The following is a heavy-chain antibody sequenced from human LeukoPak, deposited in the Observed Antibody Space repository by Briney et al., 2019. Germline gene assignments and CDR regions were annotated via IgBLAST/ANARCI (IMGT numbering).Heavy chain of an antibody. CDR1: GGSFSGYY. J-gene: IGHJ3*02. CDR3: ARGAVGTMVRGATRDAFDI. Sequence: SETLSLTCAVYGGSFSGYYWSWIRQPPGKGLEWIGEINHSGSTYYNPSLKSRVTISVDTSKNQFPLKLSSVTAADTAVYYCARGAVGTMVRGATRDAFDIWGQGTMVAVSS. V-gene: IGHV4-34*01. D-gene: IGHD3-10*01. CDR2: INHSGST.